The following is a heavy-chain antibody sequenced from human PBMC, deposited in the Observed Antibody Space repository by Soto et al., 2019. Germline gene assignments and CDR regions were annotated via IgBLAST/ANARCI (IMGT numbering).Heavy chain of an antibody. CDR2: ISAHNGNT. J-gene: IGHJ4*02. D-gene: IGHD1-1*01. CDR3: ARGRYGDY. Sequence: QIHLVQSGAEVKKPGASVKVSCKGSGYGFITYGITWVRQAPGQGLEWMAWISAHNGNTNYAQKLQGRVTVTRDTSTSTAYMELRSLRSDDTAVYYCARGRYGDYGGQGALVTVSS. CDR1: GYGFITYG. V-gene: IGHV1-18*01.